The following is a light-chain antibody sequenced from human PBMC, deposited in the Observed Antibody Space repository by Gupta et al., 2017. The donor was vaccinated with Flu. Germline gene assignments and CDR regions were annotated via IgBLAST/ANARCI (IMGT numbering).Light chain of an antibody. CDR2: EVN. CDR3: SSYASSNTLFYLL. J-gene: IGLJ2*01. V-gene: IGLV2-14*02. CDR1: DVGSYDL. Sequence: DVGSYDLVSWYQQHPGKAPKLMIYEVNKRPSGVSNRFSGSKSGNTASLTISRLQAEDEADYYCSSYASSNTLFYLLFGGGTKVTVL.